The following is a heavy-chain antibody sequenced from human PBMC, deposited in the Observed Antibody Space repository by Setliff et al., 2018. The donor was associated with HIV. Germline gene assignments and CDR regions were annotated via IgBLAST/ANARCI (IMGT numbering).Heavy chain of an antibody. CDR2: IIHSGGT. J-gene: IGHJ4*02. CDR3: ARGVRPYYFDY. D-gene: IGHD1-1*01. V-gene: IGHV4-38-2*02. Sequence: PSETLSLTCTVSGDFFSSDYYWGWIRQPPGKGLEWIGEIIHSGGTNYNPSLKSRVTISVDTSKNQFSLKLSSVTAADTAVYYCARGVRPYYFDYWGQGTLVTVSS. CDR1: GDFFSSDYY.